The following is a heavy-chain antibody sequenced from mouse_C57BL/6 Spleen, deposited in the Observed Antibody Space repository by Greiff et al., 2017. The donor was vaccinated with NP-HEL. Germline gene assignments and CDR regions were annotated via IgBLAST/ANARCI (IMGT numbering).Heavy chain of an antibody. CDR1: GFSLTSYG. V-gene: IGHV2-6*01. Sequence: VHLVESGPGLVAPSQSLSITCTVSGFSLTSYGVDWVRQSPGKGLEWLGVIWGVGSTNYNSALKSRLSISKDNSKSQVFLKMNSLQTDDTAMYYCASDRLDSSGYWFAYWGQGTLVTVSA. CDR3: ASDRLDSSGYWFAY. D-gene: IGHD3-2*02. J-gene: IGHJ3*01. CDR2: IWGVGST.